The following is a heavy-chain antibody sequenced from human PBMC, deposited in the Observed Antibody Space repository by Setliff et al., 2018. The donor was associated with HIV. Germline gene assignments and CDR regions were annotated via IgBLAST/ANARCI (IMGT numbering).Heavy chain of an antibody. V-gene: IGHV4-61*01. CDR3: ASEAWTSYRSSSGYYYYYMDV. J-gene: IGHJ6*03. Sequence: PSETLSLTCTVSGDSVSSASYYWSWIRQPPGKGLEWNGYIYYSGTTKYNPSLKSRVTISVDTSKNQFSLKLSSVTAADTAVYYCASEAWTSYRSSSGYYYYYMDVWGKGTTVTVSS. CDR1: GDSVSSASYY. D-gene: IGHD6-6*01. CDR2: IYYSGTT.